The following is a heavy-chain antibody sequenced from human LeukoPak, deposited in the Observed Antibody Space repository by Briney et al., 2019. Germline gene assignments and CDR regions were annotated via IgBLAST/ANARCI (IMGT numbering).Heavy chain of an antibody. CDR1: GFAFTNYA. D-gene: IGHD5-12*01. Sequence: ASVKVSCKASGFAFTNYAISWVRQAPGQGLEWLAWISVDNGNTNYIRNLQGRVTLTTDTSTSTAYMELRNLRSDDTAVYYCARDSWARAYDIDHWGQGTLVTVSS. CDR3: ARDSWARAYDIDH. J-gene: IGHJ5*02. CDR2: ISVDNGNT. V-gene: IGHV1-18*01.